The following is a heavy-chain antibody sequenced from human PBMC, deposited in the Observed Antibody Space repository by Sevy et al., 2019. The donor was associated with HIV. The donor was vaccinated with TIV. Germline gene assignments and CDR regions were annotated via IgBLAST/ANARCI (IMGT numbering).Heavy chain of an antibody. V-gene: IGHV3-23*01. CDR3: AKDRFEGSGYYTEGAFDI. CDR1: GLTFTSYA. Sequence: GGSLRLSCAASGLTFTSYAMNWVRQAPGKGLEWVSTISGSGGSTYYGDSVKGRFTISRDNCKNTLYLQMSSLRAEDTAVYYCAKDRFEGSGYYTEGAFDIWGQGTKVTVSS. D-gene: IGHD3-22*01. J-gene: IGHJ3*02. CDR2: ISGSGGST.